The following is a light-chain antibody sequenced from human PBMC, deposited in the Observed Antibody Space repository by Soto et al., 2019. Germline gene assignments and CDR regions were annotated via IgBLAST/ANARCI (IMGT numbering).Light chain of an antibody. V-gene: IGKV1-39*01. CDR1: QSIGPY. CDR2: AAT. CDR3: QQGNSWPLWP. J-gene: IGKJ1*01. Sequence: MTQSPAALSASEGDSVTITCRASQSIGPYVNWYQQKPGKPPKLLISAATNLANGIPSRFGGSGSGTDFTLSVSSLQPEDFAVYYCQQGNSWPLWPFGQGTKVAI.